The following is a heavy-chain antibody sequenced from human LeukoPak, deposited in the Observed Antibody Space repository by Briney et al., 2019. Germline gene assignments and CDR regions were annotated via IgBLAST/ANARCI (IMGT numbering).Heavy chain of an antibody. Sequence: ASVKVSCKASGGTFSSYAISWVRQAPGQGLGWMGRIIPIFGTANYAQKFQGRVTITTDESTSTAYMELSSLRSEDTAVYYCAREAAMGDYYYYYMDVWGKGTTVTVSS. D-gene: IGHD5-18*01. J-gene: IGHJ6*03. CDR1: GGTFSSYA. CDR2: IIPIFGTA. V-gene: IGHV1-69*05. CDR3: AREAAMGDYYYYYMDV.